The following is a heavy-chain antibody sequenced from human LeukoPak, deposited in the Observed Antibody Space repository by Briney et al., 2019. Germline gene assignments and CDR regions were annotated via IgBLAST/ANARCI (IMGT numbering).Heavy chain of an antibody. CDR1: GFTFSSYV. D-gene: IGHD2-21*02. Sequence: PGGSLRLSCAASGFTFSSYVMHWVRQAPGKGLEWVAIISYDGSNEYYADSVKGRFNISRDNSKNSLYLQMNSLRAEDTAFYYCSRARSASHNCGGDCYPYFDYWGRGTLVTVSS. J-gene: IGHJ4*02. V-gene: IGHV3-30*04. CDR3: SRARSASHNCGGDCYPYFDY. CDR2: ISYDGSNE.